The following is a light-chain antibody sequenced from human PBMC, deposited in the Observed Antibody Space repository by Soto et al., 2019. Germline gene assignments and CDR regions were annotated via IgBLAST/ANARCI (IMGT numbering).Light chain of an antibody. Sequence: ERVMTHSPATLSVSPWERVTLSCRASQTVSTNLAWYQQKPGQAPRLLISDASARATGLPAKFTGGGSGTEFTLTINGLQSEDSAVYYCKQYITWPITFGQGTRLEIK. V-gene: IGKV3-15*01. CDR2: DAS. CDR3: KQYITWPIT. J-gene: IGKJ5*01. CDR1: QTVSTN.